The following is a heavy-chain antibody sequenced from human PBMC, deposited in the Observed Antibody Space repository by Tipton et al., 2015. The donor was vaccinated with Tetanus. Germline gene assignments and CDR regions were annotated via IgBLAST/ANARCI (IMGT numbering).Heavy chain of an antibody. CDR2: IYYSGST. CDR3: ARGYSYGGGWFDP. CDR1: GGSISSSSYY. J-gene: IGHJ5*02. Sequence: LRLSCPVSGGSISSSSYYWGWIRQPPGKGLEWIGSIYYSGSTYYNPSLKSRVTISVDTSKSQFSLKLSSVTAADTAVYYCARGYSYGGGWFDPWGQGTLVTVSS. D-gene: IGHD5-18*01. V-gene: IGHV4-39*01.